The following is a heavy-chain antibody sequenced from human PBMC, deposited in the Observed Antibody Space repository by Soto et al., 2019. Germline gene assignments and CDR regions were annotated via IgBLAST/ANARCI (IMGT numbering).Heavy chain of an antibody. J-gene: IGHJ4*02. Sequence: QVQLMQSGAEVRKPGASVRLSCETSGYTFNQYYIHWVRQAPGQGLEWMGIINLRGGTTEYAHKFRGRVTVTGDTSTRTAYMELRSLRSDDTAIYFCARGPDDSDVPRGDYWGQGTLVTVSS. D-gene: IGHD4-17*01. CDR3: ARGPDDSDVPRGDY. CDR2: INLRGGTT. CDR1: GYTFNQYY. V-gene: IGHV1-46*02.